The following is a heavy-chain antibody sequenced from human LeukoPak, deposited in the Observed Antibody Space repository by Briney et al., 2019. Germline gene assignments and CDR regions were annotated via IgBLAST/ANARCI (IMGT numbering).Heavy chain of an antibody. D-gene: IGHD2-2*01. CDR3: ARQFLVGPSPAHDAFDI. Sequence: GESLKISCKGSGYSFTTYWIGWVRQMPGKGLEWMGIIYPGDSDTRYSPSFQGQVTISADKSISTAYLQWSSLKASDTAMYYCARQFLVGPSPAHDAFDIWGQGTMVTVSS. CDR1: GYSFTTYW. J-gene: IGHJ3*02. CDR2: IYPGDSDT. V-gene: IGHV5-51*01.